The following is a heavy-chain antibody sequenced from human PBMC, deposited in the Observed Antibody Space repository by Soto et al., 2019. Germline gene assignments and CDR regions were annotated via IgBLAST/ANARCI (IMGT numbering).Heavy chain of an antibody. V-gene: IGHV4-59*08. D-gene: IGHD5-12*01. CDR1: GGSIRSYY. J-gene: IGHJ4*02. CDR2: IYYSGST. Sequence: ASETLSLTCTVSGGSIRSYYWGRIRQPPGKGLEWIGYIYYSGSTKYNPSLKSRVTISVDTSKNQFSLTVTSVTAADTAVYYCARRRVATETFAYWGQGTLVTVSS. CDR3: ARRRVATETFAY.